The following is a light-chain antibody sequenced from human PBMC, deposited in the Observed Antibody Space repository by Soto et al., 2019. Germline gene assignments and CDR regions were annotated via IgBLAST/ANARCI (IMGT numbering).Light chain of an antibody. CDR1: QSVFSNSNNKKY. V-gene: IGKV4-1*01. J-gene: IGKJ1*01. CDR3: QQYNSYS. CDR2: HAS. Sequence: DIVMTQSADSLALSLGERATINCKSSQSVFSNSNNKKYLAWYQQKPGTAPKVLIYHASNLQSGVPSRFSGSGSGTEFTLTISSLQPDDFATYYCQQYNSYSFGQGTKVDIK.